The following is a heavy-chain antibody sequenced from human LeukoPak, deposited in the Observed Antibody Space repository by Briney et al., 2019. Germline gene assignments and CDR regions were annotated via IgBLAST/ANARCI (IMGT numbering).Heavy chain of an antibody. D-gene: IGHD2-15*01. CDR3: ARPLGYCSGGSCYYPQGAFDI. J-gene: IGHJ3*02. Sequence: GGSLRLSCAASGFTVSSNYMSWVRQAPGKGLEWVSSISSSSSYIYYADSVKGRFTISGDNAKNSLYLQMNSLRAEDTAVYYCARPLGYCSGGSCYYPQGAFDIWGQGTMVTVSS. CDR1: GFTVSSNY. V-gene: IGHV3-21*01. CDR2: ISSSSSYI.